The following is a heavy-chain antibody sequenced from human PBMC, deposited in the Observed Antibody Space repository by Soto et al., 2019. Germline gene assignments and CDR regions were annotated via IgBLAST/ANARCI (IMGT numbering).Heavy chain of an antibody. J-gene: IGHJ4*02. V-gene: IGHV3-7*01. CDR1: GFTYSSYW. Sequence: GGSLRLSCADSGFTYSSYWMSWVRQAPGKGLERVANIKQESSEKYYVDSVKGRFTISRDNAKNSLYLQMNSLRAEDTAVYYCARVVCNYGYFDYWGQGTLVTVSS. CDR2: IKQESSEK. CDR3: ARVVCNYGYFDY. D-gene: IGHD4-17*01.